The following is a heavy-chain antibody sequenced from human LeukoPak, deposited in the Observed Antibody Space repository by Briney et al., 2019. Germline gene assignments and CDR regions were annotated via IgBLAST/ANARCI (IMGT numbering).Heavy chain of an antibody. V-gene: IGHV4-59*11. CDR3: ASSPQRWLQLKREYYFDY. CDR2: IYYSGST. CDR1: GGSISSHY. J-gene: IGHJ4*02. Sequence: SETLSLTCTVSGGSISSHYWSWIRQPPGKGLEWIGYIYYSGSTNCNPSLKSRVAISVDTSKNQFSLKLSSVTAADTAVYYCASSPQRWLQLKREYYFDYWGQGTLVTVSS. D-gene: IGHD5-24*01.